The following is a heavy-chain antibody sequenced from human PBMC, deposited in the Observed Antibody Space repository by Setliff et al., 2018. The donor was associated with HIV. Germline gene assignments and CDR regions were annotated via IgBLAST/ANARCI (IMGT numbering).Heavy chain of an antibody. CDR2: FIPLPRIA. D-gene: IGHD6-19*01. V-gene: IGHV1-69*10. CDR3: ARLGSGWSDSYYYAMDI. Sequence: ASVKVSCKASGYTFTSYGMSWVRQAPGQGLEWMGGFIPLPRIANYPQKFQGRVTITADESMSTAYMELSGLRSEDTAVYFCARLGSGWSDSYYYAMDIWGQGTTVTV. J-gene: IGHJ6*02. CDR1: GYTFTSYG.